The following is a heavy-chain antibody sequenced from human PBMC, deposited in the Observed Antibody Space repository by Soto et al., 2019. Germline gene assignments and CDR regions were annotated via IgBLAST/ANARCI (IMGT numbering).Heavy chain of an antibody. CDR1: GFTFSNYW. Sequence: GGSLRLSCVASGFTFSNYWIHWVRQAPGKGLVWVSRINGDGSSTNYADSVKGQFTISRDNAKNTVYLQMNSLRVEDTAVYYCARLDRAGRPGYYYYGMDVWGQGTTVTVSS. V-gene: IGHV3-74*01. CDR2: INGDGSST. J-gene: IGHJ6*02. CDR3: ARLDRAGRPGYYYYGMDV. D-gene: IGHD6-6*01.